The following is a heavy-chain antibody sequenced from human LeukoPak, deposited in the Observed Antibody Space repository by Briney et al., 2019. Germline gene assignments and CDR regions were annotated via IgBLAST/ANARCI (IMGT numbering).Heavy chain of an antibody. CDR1: GFTFSSYG. J-gene: IGHJ4*02. D-gene: IGHD3-9*01. CDR2: ISYDGSNK. CDR3: ATDQRYAFDY. Sequence: PGGSRRLSCAASGFTFSSYGMHGVRQAPGKGLDWVAVISYDGSNKYDADSVKGRVTISRDDGKNTLYLHMNSLRDDDTAVYYCATDQRYAFDYWGQGILVTVSS. V-gene: IGHV3-30*03.